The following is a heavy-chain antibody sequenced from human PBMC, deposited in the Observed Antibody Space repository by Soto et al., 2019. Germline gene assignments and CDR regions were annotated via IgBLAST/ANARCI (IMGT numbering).Heavy chain of an antibody. CDR1: GFTFSSYA. J-gene: IGHJ2*01. CDR2: ISGSGGST. CDR3: AKEGGELLDWYFDL. D-gene: IGHD1-26*01. V-gene: IGHV3-23*01. Sequence: PGGSLRLSCAASGFTFSSYAMSWVRQAPGKGLGWVSAISGSGGSTYYADSVKGRFTISRDNSKNTLYLQMNSLRAEDTAVYYCAKEGGELLDWYFDLWGRGTLVTSPQ.